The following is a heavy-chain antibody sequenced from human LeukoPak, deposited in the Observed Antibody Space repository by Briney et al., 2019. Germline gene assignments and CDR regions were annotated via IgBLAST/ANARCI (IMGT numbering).Heavy chain of an antibody. J-gene: IGHJ6*02. CDR2: ISSSSSYI. CDR1: GFTFSSYS. CDR3: ARDGSGSYYGMDV. Sequence: PGGSLRLSCAASGFTFSSYSMNWVRQAPGKGLEWVSSISSSSSYIYYADSVKGRFTISRDNAKNSLYLQMNSLRAEDTAVYYCARDGSGSYYGMDVWGQGTTVTVSS. V-gene: IGHV3-21*01. D-gene: IGHD3-10*01.